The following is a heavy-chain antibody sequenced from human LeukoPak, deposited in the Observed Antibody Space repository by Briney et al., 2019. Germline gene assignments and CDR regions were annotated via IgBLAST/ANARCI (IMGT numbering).Heavy chain of an antibody. CDR3: ARDLSGYDFWSGPQNNDAFDI. Sequence: AGGSLRLSCAASGLTFSIHWMNWVRQAPGKGLECVANINQDGSDKYYVDSVKGRFTISRDNTKNSLYLQMNSLRAEDTAVYYCARDLSGYDFWSGPQNNDAFDIWGQGTMVTVSS. CDR2: INQDGSDK. J-gene: IGHJ3*02. V-gene: IGHV3-7*01. CDR1: GLTFSIHW. D-gene: IGHD3-3*01.